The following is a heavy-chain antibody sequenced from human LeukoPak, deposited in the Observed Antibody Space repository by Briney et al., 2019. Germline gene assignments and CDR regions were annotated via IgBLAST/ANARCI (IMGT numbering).Heavy chain of an antibody. CDR1: GFTFSRYA. J-gene: IGHJ4*02. Sequence: GGSLRLSCSASGFTFSRYALHWVRQAPGKGLEWVSVISGSGGSTSYADSVKGRFTISRDNSKNTLYLQMNSLRAEDTAVYYCAKDNSAVVARGGDYWGQGTLVTVSS. CDR2: ISGSGGST. D-gene: IGHD2/OR15-2a*01. CDR3: AKDNSAVVARGGDY. V-gene: IGHV3-23*01.